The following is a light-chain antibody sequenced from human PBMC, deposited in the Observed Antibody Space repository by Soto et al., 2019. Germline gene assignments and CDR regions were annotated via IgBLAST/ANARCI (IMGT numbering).Light chain of an antibody. Sequence: EIVLTQSPGTLSLSPGERATLSCRASQSVSSTYLAWYQQKPGQAPRLLIYDASSRATGIPDRFSGSGSGTDFTLTINRLEPEDFAVYYCQQYGNSPLTFGGGTKVDIK. J-gene: IGKJ4*01. V-gene: IGKV3-20*01. CDR3: QQYGNSPLT. CDR2: DAS. CDR1: QSVSSTY.